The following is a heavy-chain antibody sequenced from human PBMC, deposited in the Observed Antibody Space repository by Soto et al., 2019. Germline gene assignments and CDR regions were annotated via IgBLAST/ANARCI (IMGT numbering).Heavy chain of an antibody. CDR2: IYYTGTT. D-gene: IGHD3-22*01. V-gene: IGHV4-59*08. CDR3: ARLGGYYQAFDS. J-gene: IGHJ4*02. Sequence: GRIRQTPGKGLEWIGYIYYTGTTKYNPSLKSRVTISVDSSKNQFSLKLDSVTAADTAVYYCARLGGYYQAFDSWGQGTLVTVSS.